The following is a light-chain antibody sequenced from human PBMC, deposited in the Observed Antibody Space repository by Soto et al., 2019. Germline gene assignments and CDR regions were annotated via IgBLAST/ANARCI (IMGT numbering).Light chain of an antibody. CDR3: QQYNNWPPWT. Sequence: EVVMTQSPATLSVSPGERATLSCRASQNISSDLAWYQQKPGQAPRLLIYGASTRASDIPARFSGSGSGTEFTLTISSLQSEDFAVYYCQQYNNWPPWTFGQGTKVEFK. CDR2: GAS. CDR1: QNISSD. J-gene: IGKJ1*01. V-gene: IGKV3-15*01.